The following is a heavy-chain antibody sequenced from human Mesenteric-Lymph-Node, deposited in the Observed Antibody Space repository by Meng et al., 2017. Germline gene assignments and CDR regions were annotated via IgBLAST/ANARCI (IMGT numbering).Heavy chain of an antibody. CDR1: GFTFNSYW. CDR3: ARSGIWEAFDI. D-gene: IGHD3-10*01. CDR2: IKQDGSEK. V-gene: IGHV3-7*01. Sequence: GESLKISCAASGFTFNSYWMSWIRQAPGKGLEWVANIKQDGSEKYYVDSVKGRFTISRDNAKNSLYLQMNSLRAEDTAVYYCARSGIWEAFDIWGQGTMVTVSS. J-gene: IGHJ3*02.